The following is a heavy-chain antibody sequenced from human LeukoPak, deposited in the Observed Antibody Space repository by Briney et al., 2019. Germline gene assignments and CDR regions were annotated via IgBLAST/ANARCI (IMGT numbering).Heavy chain of an antibody. Sequence: SETLSLTCAVFGGSFSGHYWSWIRQPPGKGLEWIGEINHSGSINYNSSLKSRVTISVDTSKNQFSLKLSSVTAADTAVYYCARAPEYGLYYFDYWGQGTLVIVSS. D-gene: IGHD1-14*01. CDR2: INHSGSI. J-gene: IGHJ4*02. CDR1: GGSFSGHY. CDR3: ARAPEYGLYYFDY. V-gene: IGHV4-34*01.